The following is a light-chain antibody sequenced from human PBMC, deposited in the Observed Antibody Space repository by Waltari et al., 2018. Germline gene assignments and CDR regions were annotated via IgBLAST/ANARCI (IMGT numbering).Light chain of an antibody. CDR3: SSYTSSITVM. CDR2: DVS. Sequence: QSALTQPASVSGSPGQSITISCTGTSSDVGAYDFVAWYQHHPAKAPKLMMYDVSNRPSGVSNRFSGSKSGNTASLTISGLQAEDEADYYCSSYTSSITVMFGGGTKVTVL. CDR1: SSDVGAYDF. J-gene: IGLJ3*02. V-gene: IGLV2-14*01.